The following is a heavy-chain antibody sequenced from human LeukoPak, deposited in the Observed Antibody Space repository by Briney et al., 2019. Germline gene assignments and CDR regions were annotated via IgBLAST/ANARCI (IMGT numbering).Heavy chain of an antibody. CDR1: GFSFGDDA. Sequence: PGGSPRLSCTASGFSFGDDAWSWFRQAPGRGLEFVSFIRKKGYGETTDYAASVRGRFTISRDDAKSTAYLQMNSLEIEGTALYYCSRGLHDYGDSNYYFDQWGRGTQVTVSS. J-gene: IGHJ4*02. V-gene: IGHV3-49*03. D-gene: IGHD4-17*01. CDR2: IRKKGYGETT. CDR3: SRGLHDYGDSNYYFDQ.